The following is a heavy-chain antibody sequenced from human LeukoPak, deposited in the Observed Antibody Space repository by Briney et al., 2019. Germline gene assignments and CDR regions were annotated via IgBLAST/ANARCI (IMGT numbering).Heavy chain of an antibody. Sequence: PSETLSLTCAVYGGSFSGYYWSWIRQPPGKGLEWIGKINHSGSTNYNPSLKSRVTISVDTSKNQFSLKLSSVTAADTAVYYCARGKYYYGSGSSFDPWGQGTLVTVSS. D-gene: IGHD3-10*01. CDR2: INHSGST. CDR3: ARGKYYYGSGSSFDP. CDR1: GGSFSGYY. J-gene: IGHJ5*02. V-gene: IGHV4-34*01.